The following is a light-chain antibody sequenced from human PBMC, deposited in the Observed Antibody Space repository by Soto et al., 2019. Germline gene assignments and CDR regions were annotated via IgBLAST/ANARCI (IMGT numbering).Light chain of an antibody. CDR1: QSVISY. V-gene: IGKV3-11*01. Sequence: EIVLTQSPATLSLSPGERATLSCRASQSVISYLAWYPQKPGQAPRLLIYDASNRATGIPARFSGSGSGTDVTLTISSLEPEDFAVYYCQQRSNWPLTFCQGTTVEIK. CDR2: DAS. J-gene: IGKJ1*01. CDR3: QQRSNWPLT.